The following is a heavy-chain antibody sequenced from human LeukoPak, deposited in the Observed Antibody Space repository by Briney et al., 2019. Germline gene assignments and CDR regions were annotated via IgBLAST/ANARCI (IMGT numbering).Heavy chain of an antibody. CDR3: ARGRVVGPYYYYYGMDV. J-gene: IGHJ6*02. V-gene: IGHV4-34*01. CDR2: INHSGST. CDR1: GGSFSGYY. D-gene: IGHD1-26*01. Sequence: SETLSLTCAVYGGSFSGYYCSWIRQPPGKGLEWIGEINHSGSTNYNPSLKSRVTISVDTSKNQFSLKLSSVTAADTAVYYCARGRVVGPYYYYYGMDVWGQGTTVTVSS.